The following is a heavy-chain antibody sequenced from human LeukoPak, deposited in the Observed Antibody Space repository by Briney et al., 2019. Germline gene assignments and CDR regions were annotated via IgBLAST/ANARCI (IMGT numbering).Heavy chain of an antibody. CDR3: ARLRLLYGGSYWFDP. Sequence: GASVKVSCKASGYTFTSYGISWVRQAPGQGLEWMGWISAYNGNTNYAQKLQGRVTMTTDTSTSTAYMELSSLRSEDTAVYYCARLRLLYGGSYWFDPWGQGTLVTVSS. J-gene: IGHJ5*02. CDR2: ISAYNGNT. V-gene: IGHV1-18*01. D-gene: IGHD2-2*02. CDR1: GYTFTSYG.